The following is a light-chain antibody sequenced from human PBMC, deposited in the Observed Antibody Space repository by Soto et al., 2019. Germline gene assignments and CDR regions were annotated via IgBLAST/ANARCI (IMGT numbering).Light chain of an antibody. CDR1: QNVRGTY. J-gene: IGKJ1*01. CDR2: GAS. CDR3: LQYGSSPWT. Sequence: EIVLTQSPGALSLSPGERATLSCRASQNVRGTYLAWFQQKPGQPPRLLIYGASSRAPGIPDRFSGSGSGTDFTLAISRLEPEDFAVFYCLQYGSSPWTFGQGTKVEIK. V-gene: IGKV3-20*01.